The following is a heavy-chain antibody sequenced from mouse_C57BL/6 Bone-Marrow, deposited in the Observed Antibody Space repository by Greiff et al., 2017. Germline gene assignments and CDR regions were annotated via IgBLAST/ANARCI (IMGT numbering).Heavy chain of an antibody. CDR3: ARHEGGNYPRYYAMDY. CDR1: GYTFTEYT. Sequence: QVQLQQSGAELVKPGASVKLSCKASGYTFTEYTIHWVKQRSGQGLEWIGWFYPGSGSIKYNEKFKDKATLTADKSSSTVYMELSRLTSEDSAVYLCARHEGGNYPRYYAMDYWGQGTSVTVSS. V-gene: IGHV1-62-2*01. J-gene: IGHJ4*01. CDR2: FYPGSGSI. D-gene: IGHD2-1*01.